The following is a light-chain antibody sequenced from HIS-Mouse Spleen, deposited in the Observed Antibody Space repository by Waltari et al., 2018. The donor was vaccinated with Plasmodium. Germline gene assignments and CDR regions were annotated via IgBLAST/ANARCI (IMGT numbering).Light chain of an antibody. CDR3: QQRSNWPPT. J-gene: IGKJ5*01. V-gene: IGKV3-11*01. CDR2: DAS. CDR1: QSVSSY. Sequence: EIVLTQSPATLSLSPGERVTLSCRASQSVSSYLAWYQQKAGQAPRLLIYDASNRATGIPARFSGSGSGTDFTLTISSLEPEDFAVYYCQQRSNWPPTFGQGTRLESK.